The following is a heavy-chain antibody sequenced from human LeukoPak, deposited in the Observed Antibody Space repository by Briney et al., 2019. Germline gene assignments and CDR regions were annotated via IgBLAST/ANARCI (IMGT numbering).Heavy chain of an antibody. D-gene: IGHD6-19*01. J-gene: IGHJ4*02. CDR1: SGSFSGYY. CDR3: AKTHSSGWLLDY. CDR2: INHSGST. Sequence: KPSETLSLTCAVYSGSFSGYYWSWIRQPPGKGLEWIGEINHSGSTNYNPSLKSRVTISVDTSKNQFSLKLSSVTAADTAVYYCAKTHSSGWLLDYWGQGTLVTVSS. V-gene: IGHV4-34*01.